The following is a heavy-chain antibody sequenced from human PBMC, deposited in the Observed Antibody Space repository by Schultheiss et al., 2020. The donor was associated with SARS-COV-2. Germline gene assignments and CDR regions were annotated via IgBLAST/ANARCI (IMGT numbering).Heavy chain of an antibody. Sequence: GGSLRLSCAASGFTFSDYYMSWIRQAPGKGLEWVSYISSSSSYTNYADSVKGRFTISRDNSKNTLYLQMNSLRAEDTAVYYCARATRGRIVPAAIHTRTSSYMDVWGKGTTVTVSS. CDR2: ISSSSSYT. D-gene: IGHD2-2*01. V-gene: IGHV3-11*06. CDR3: ARATRGRIVPAAIHTRTSSYMDV. CDR1: GFTFSDYY. J-gene: IGHJ6*03.